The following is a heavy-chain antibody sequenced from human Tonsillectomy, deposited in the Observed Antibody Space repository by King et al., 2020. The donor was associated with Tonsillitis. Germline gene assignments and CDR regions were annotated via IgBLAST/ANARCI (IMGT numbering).Heavy chain of an antibody. CDR3: ARAADYSVSSGYYSPAFDI. V-gene: IGHV3-74*01. CDR1: RFTFSSYW. D-gene: IGHD3-22*01. CDR2: INSDGRNT. J-gene: IGHJ3*02. Sequence: VQLVESGGGLVQPGGSLRLSCAASRFTFSSYWMHWVRQAPGKGLVWVSRINSDGRNTAYADSVKGRFTISRDNAKNTLYLQMNSLRAEDTAVYYCARAADYSVSSGYYSPAFDIWGQGTMVTVSS.